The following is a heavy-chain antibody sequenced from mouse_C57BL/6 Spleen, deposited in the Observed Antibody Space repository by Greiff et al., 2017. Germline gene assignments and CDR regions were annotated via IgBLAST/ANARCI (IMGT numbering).Heavy chain of an antibody. CDR2: IDPEDGET. V-gene: IGHV14-2*01. J-gene: IGHJ3*01. D-gene: IGHD2-5*01. CDR3: ARTTYYSNCFAY. CDR1: GFNIKDYY. Sequence: EVQLKESGAELVKPGASVKLSCPASGFNIKDYYMHWVKQRTEQGLEWIGRIDPEDGETKYAPKFPGKATITADTSSNTAYLQLSSLTSEDTAVYYCARTTYYSNCFAYWGQGTLVTVSA.